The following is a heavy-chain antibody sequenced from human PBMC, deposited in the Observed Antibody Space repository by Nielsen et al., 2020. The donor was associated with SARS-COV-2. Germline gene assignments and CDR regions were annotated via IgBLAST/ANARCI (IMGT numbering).Heavy chain of an antibody. CDR1: GFIFSSYT. J-gene: IGHJ4*02. CDR3: ASEVGGSYRDFDY. Sequence: GESLKISCVGSGFIFSSYTMHWVRQAPGKGLEWFSGISGGGSTFYAESVRGRFTVSRENFRNTLYLEMNSLRVEDTALYYCASEVGGSYRDFDYWGQGILVTVSS. D-gene: IGHD3-16*02. CDR2: ISGGGST. V-gene: IGHV3-23*01.